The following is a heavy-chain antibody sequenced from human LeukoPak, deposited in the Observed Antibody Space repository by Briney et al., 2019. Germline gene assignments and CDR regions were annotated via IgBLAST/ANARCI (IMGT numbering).Heavy chain of an antibody. V-gene: IGHV4-38-2*02. CDR3: ARDPGRYCSGGNCYPGFWFDL. Sequence: SETLSLTCTVSGYSISSGYYWGWIRQPPGKGLEWIGSIYHSGSTYYNPSLKSRVTISVDTSKNQFSLKLSSVTAADTAVYYCARDPGRYCSGGNCYPGFWFDLWGQGTLVTVSS. CDR1: GYSISSGYY. J-gene: IGHJ5*02. CDR2: IYHSGST. D-gene: IGHD2-15*01.